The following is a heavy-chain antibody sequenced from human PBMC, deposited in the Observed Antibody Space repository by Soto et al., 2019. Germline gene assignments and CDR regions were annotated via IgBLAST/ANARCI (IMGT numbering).Heavy chain of an antibody. CDR1: GYTLTELS. CDR3: ATRNMDMGYFDY. D-gene: IGHD2-2*03. CDR2: FDPEDGET. J-gene: IGHJ4*02. V-gene: IGHV1-24*01. Sequence: GASVKVSCKVSGYTLTELSMHWVRQAPGKGLEWMGGFDPEDGETIYAQKFQGRVTMTEDTSTDTAYMELSSLRSEDTAVYYCATRNMDMGYFDYWGQGTLVTVSS.